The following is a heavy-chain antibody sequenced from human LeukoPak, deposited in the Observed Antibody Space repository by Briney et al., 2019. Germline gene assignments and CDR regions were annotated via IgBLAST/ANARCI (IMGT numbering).Heavy chain of an antibody. CDR3: ARGPHGYSGYDALDY. J-gene: IGHJ4*02. CDR2: IIPIFGTA. D-gene: IGHD5-12*01. V-gene: IGHV1-69*13. CDR1: GGTFSSYA. Sequence: ASVKVSCKASGGTFSSYAISWVRQAPGQGLEWMGGIIPIFGTANYAQKFRGRVTITADESTSTAYMELSSLRSEDTAVYYCARGPHGYSGYDALDYWGQGTLVTVSS.